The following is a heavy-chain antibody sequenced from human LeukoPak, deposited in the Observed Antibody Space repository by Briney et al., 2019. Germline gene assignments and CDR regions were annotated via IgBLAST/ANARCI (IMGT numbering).Heavy chain of an antibody. J-gene: IGHJ5*02. V-gene: IGHV4-61*02. D-gene: IGHD3-10*01. CDR3: ARSLYYYGSGSLDWFDP. CDR2: IYTSGST. Sequence: SQTLSLTCTVSGGSISSGSYYWSWIRQPAGKGLEWIGRIYTSGSTNYNPSLKSRVTISVDTSKNQFSLKLSSVTAADTAVYYCARSLYYYGSGSLDWFDPWGQGTLVTVSS. CDR1: GGSISSGSYY.